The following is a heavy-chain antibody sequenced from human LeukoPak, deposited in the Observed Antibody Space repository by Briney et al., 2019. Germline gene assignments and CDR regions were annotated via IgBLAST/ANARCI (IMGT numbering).Heavy chain of an antibody. D-gene: IGHD3-10*01. CDR3: ARWFGELSSPFDY. CDR1: GGSFSGYY. Sequence: SETLSLTCAVYGGSFSGYYRSWIRQPPGKGLEWIGEINHSGSTNYNPSLKSRVTISVDTSKNQFSLKLSSVTAADTAVYYCARWFGELSSPFDYWGQGTLVTVSS. CDR2: INHSGST. J-gene: IGHJ4*02. V-gene: IGHV4-34*01.